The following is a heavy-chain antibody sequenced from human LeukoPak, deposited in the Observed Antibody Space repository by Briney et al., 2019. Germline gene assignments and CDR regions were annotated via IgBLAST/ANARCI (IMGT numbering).Heavy chain of an antibody. V-gene: IGHV4-39*07. CDR2: IYYTGNT. CDR1: GDSITGYY. CDR3: ARDIPYDSSGYPFLYYYMDV. D-gene: IGHD3-22*01. Sequence: PSETLSLTCSVSGDSITGYYWGWIRQPPGKGLEWIGNIYYTGNTYYNSSLKSRVTISLDTSKNQFSLKVISVTAADTAVYYCARDIPYDSSGYPFLYYYMDVWGKGTTVTISS. J-gene: IGHJ6*03.